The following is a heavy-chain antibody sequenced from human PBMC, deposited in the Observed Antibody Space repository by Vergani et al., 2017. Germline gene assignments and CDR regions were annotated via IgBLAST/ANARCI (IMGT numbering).Heavy chain of an antibody. V-gene: IGHV3-48*01. CDR2: IYSSGRTI. D-gene: IGHD3-22*01. Sequence: EVHLAESGGGLVQSGGSLRLSCAASGFTFSSCSMNWVRQAPGKGLEWVSYIYSSGRTIYYADSVKGRFTISRDNAKNSLYLQMNSLRAEDTAVYYCARLSYDTTPYLQGGYDCLGQGTLVSVSA. CDR3: ARLSYDTTPYLQGGYDC. J-gene: IGHJ4*02. CDR1: GFTFSSCS.